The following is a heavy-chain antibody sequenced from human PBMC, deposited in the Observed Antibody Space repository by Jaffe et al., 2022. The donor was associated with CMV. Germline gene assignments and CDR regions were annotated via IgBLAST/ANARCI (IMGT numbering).Heavy chain of an antibody. V-gene: IGHV4-4*08. D-gene: IGHD3-3*01. CDR2: IYSTGRT. Sequence: QVQLQESGPGLVKPSETLSLTCAVSGASITKYYWSWIRRPPGQGLEWLGFIYSTGRTSYNPSLKSRVSMSLDTSKNQFSLKLTSVTAADTAIYYCARHATWSVYYSTFDPWGQGTLVTVSS. CDR1: GASITKYY. J-gene: IGHJ5*02. CDR3: ARHATWSVYYSTFDP.